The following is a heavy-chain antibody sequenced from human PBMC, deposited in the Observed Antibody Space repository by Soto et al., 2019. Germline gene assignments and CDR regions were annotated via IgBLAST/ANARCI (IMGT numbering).Heavy chain of an antibody. J-gene: IGHJ4*02. V-gene: IGHV3-23*04. CDR2: ISGSGLST. D-gene: IGHD6-19*01. CDR1: GFTFSNYA. Sequence: EVQLVDSGGCLVQPGGSLTLSCTASGFTFSNYALSWVRQAPGKGLEWVSGISGSGLSTYYADSVKGRFSISRDSSTNTVHLQMNSLRAEDTALYYGVKSRGSSGLYYFDDWGQGTLFTVSS. CDR3: VKSRGSSGLYYFDD.